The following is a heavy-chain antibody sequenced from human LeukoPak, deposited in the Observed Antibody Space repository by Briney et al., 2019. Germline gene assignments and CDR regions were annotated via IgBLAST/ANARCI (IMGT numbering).Heavy chain of an antibody. V-gene: IGHV3-48*02. D-gene: IGHD3-9*01. CDR2: VSSSSSTI. Sequence: GGSLRLSCAASGFIFSSYGMNWVRQAPGKGLEWVSYVSSSSSTIYYADSVKGRFTISRDNAKNSLYLQMNSLRDDDTAVYYGARVAGNYDTLTGTDYWGQGTLVTVSS. CDR3: ARVAGNYDTLTGTDY. CDR1: GFIFSSYG. J-gene: IGHJ4*02.